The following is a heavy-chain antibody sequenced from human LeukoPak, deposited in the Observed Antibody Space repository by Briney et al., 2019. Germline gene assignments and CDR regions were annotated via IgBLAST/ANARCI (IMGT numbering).Heavy chain of an antibody. Sequence: GGSLRLSCAASGFTFNTYAMTWVRQASGEGLEWVSTVSGNGRDTYYADSMKGRFTISRDNPKNTLYLQMNGLRAEDTAVYYCAKDPGYAIYYFDYWGQGTLVTVSS. V-gene: IGHV3-23*01. CDR3: AKDPGYAIYYFDY. CDR1: GFTFNTYA. D-gene: IGHD3-9*01. CDR2: VSGNGRDT. J-gene: IGHJ4*02.